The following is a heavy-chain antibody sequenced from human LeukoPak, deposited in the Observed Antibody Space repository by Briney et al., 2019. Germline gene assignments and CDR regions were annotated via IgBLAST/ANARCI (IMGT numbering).Heavy chain of an antibody. J-gene: IGHJ4*02. V-gene: IGHV3-23*01. CDR3: ARLGEWGLVSGSFDY. CDR2: IDGRGGST. D-gene: IGHD3-10*01. Sequence: GGSLRLSCAASGFTFSSYAMNWVRQAPGKGLEWVSTIDGRGGSTFSADSVKGRFTISRDNSKNTLYLQMNSLRAEDTAVYYCARLGEWGLVSGSFDYWGQGTLVTVSS. CDR1: GFTFSSYA.